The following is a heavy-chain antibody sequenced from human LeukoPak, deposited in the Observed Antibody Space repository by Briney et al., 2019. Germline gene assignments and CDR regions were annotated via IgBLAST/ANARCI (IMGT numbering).Heavy chain of an antibody. CDR1: GVSMSAYQ. CDR2: INTKGET. J-gene: IGHJ4*02. Sequence: SETLSLTCTVSGVSMSAYQWSWVRQSPEKGLEWIGCINTKGETSYNPSLKSRVTTSVGTSKSQFSLRLTSVTAADTAVYYCATSNDAKIAPFDHWGRGAPVTVSS. V-gene: IGHV4-4*09. D-gene: IGHD2-21*01. CDR3: ATSNDAKIAPFDH.